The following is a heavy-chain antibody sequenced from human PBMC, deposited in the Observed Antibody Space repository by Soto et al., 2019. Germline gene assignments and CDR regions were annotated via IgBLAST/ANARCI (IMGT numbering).Heavy chain of an antibody. D-gene: IGHD2-2*01. Sequence: QVRLVQSGTEVRKPGSSVKVSCKASGGTFRGYGISWVRQAPGQGLEWMGGIIPIFTTANYAQRFPGRVTTTADKSTGTAYMEMSSLRPEDTAVYYCAKHHDPLIVVTLAAHNWFDSWGQGTLVTVSS. CDR3: AKHHDPLIVVTLAAHNWFDS. V-gene: IGHV1-69*06. CDR2: IIPIFTTA. CDR1: GGTFRGYG. J-gene: IGHJ5*01.